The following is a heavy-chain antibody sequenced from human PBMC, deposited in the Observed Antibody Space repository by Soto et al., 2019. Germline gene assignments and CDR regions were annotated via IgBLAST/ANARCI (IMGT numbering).Heavy chain of an antibody. CDR2: ISGSGIST. V-gene: IGHV3-23*01. D-gene: IGHD7-27*01. Sequence: PGGSLRLSCAASGVTFRSYAMSWVRQAPGKGLEWVSGISGSGISTHYADSVKGRFTVSRDNSKNTLYLQMNSLRAEDTAVYYCARGFGMADRPTPGDDAFDIWGQGTMVTVSS. CDR3: ARGFGMADRPTPGDDAFDI. CDR1: GVTFRSYA. J-gene: IGHJ3*02.